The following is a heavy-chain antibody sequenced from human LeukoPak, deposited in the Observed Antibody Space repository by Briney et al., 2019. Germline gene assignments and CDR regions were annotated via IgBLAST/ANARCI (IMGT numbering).Heavy chain of an antibody. CDR2: IYYSGST. CDR3: ARNAPLGYAPFDY. V-gene: IGHV4-39*01. J-gene: IGHJ4*02. D-gene: IGHD2-15*01. CDR1: GGSISSSSYY. Sequence: PSETLSLTCTVSGGSISSSSYYWGWIRQPPGKGLEWIGSIYYSGSTYYNPSLKSRVTIFVDTSKNQFSLKLSSVTAADTAVYYCARNAPLGYAPFDYWGQGTLVTVSS.